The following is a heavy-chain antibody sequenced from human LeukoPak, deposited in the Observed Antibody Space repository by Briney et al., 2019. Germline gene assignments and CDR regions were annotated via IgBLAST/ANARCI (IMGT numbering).Heavy chain of an antibody. J-gene: IGHJ4*02. CDR3: ARDGTGPFDY. Sequence: PSETLSLTCAVYGGSFSGHYWSWIRQPPGKGLEWIGEINHSGSTNYNPSLKSRVTISVDTSKNQFSLKLSSVTAADTAVYYCARDGTGPFDYWGQGTPVTVSS. D-gene: IGHD3/OR15-3a*01. CDR2: INHSGST. V-gene: IGHV4-34*01. CDR1: GGSFSGHY.